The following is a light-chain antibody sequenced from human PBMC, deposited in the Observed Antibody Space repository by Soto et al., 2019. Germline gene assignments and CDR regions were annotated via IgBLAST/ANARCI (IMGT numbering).Light chain of an antibody. V-gene: IGKV1-27*01. J-gene: IGKJ4*01. CDR2: GAS. CDR1: QDIREF. Sequence: DIQMTQSPSSLSASVGDRVTITCRASQDIREFLAWYQQKAGKAPQVLIYGASTLQSGVPSRFSGSGSGTDFTLTISDLQPEDAATYYCQMCDSAHALTFGGGTKVEIK. CDR3: QMCDSAHALT.